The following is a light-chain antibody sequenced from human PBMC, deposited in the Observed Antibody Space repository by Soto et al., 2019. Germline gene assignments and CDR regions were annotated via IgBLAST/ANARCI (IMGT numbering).Light chain of an antibody. CDR3: QSYNDWPFA. CDR2: GVS. Sequence: DIVLTQSPATLSVSPGDTVTLSCRASESLFXFLAWYQQXXXXAPRLLMYGVSTRATGIPARFSGGGSATDFTLTISSLQSEDSAFYFCQSYNDWPFASGLGTRLEI. J-gene: IGKJ2*01. CDR1: ESLFXF. V-gene: IGKV3-15*01.